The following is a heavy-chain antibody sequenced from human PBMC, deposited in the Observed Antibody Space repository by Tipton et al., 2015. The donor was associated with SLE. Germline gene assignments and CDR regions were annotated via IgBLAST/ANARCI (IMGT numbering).Heavy chain of an antibody. J-gene: IGHJ6*03. CDR3: AVILGYYMDV. V-gene: IGHV4-34*08. Sequence: TLSLTCAVYGGTSRDYFWIWIRQPPGKGLEWIGEVSHRGTTNYNPSLDSRVTISVDTSKNQFSLKLSSVTAADTAVYYCAVILGYYMDVWGKGTTVTVSS. CDR2: VSHRGTT. D-gene: IGHD2-21*01. CDR1: GGTSRDYF.